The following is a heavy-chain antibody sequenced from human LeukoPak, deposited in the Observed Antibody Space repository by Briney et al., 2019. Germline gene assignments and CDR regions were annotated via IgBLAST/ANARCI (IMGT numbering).Heavy chain of an antibody. J-gene: IGHJ6*02. CDR3: AREGISGSLTQDGMDV. CDR1: GYTFTSYD. Sequence: GASVKVSCKASGYTFTSYDINWVRQATGQGLEWMGWMNPNSGNTGYAQKFQGRVTMTRNTSISTAYMELSSLRSEDTAVYYCAREGISGSLTQDGMDVWGQGTTVTVSS. V-gene: IGHV1-8*01. CDR2: MNPNSGNT. D-gene: IGHD5-12*01.